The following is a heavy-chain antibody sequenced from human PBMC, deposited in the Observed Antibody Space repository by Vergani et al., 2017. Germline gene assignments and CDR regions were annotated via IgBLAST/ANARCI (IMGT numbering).Heavy chain of an antibody. CDR2: ISYDGSNK. J-gene: IGHJ4*02. D-gene: IGHD2-2*01. Sequence: QVQLVESGGGVVQPGRSLRLSCAASGFTFSSYAMHWVRQAPGKGREWVAVISYDGSNKYYADSVKGRFTISRDNSKNTLYLQMNSRRAEETAVYYCARKGGEGYCSSTSCPFDYWGQGTLVTVSS. CDR3: ARKGGEGYCSSTSCPFDY. CDR1: GFTFSSYA. V-gene: IGHV3-30-3*01.